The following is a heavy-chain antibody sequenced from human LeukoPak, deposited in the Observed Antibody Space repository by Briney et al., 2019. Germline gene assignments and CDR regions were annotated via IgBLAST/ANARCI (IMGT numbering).Heavy chain of an antibody. D-gene: IGHD5-24*01. CDR2: IIPILGIA. Sequence: SVKVSCKASGGTFSSYAISWVRQAPGQGLEWMGRIIPILGIANYAQKFQGRVTITADKSTSTAYMELSSLRSEDTAVYYCARFSGWLQPFDYWGQGTLVTVSS. V-gene: IGHV1-69*04. CDR1: GGTFSSYA. CDR3: ARFSGWLQPFDY. J-gene: IGHJ4*02.